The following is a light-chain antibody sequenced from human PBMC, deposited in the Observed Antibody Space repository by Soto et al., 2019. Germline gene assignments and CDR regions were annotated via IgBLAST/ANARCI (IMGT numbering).Light chain of an antibody. CDR2: DVS. J-gene: IGLJ1*01. CDR1: SSDVGGYNY. CDR3: SSYSSSNSYV. V-gene: IGLV2-14*01. Sequence: ALTQPASVSGSPGQSITISCTGTSSDVGGYNYVSWYQQHPGKAPKLMIYDVSHRPSGVSNRFSGSKSGNTASLTISGLQAEDEADYYCSSYSSSNSYVFGTGTKLTVL.